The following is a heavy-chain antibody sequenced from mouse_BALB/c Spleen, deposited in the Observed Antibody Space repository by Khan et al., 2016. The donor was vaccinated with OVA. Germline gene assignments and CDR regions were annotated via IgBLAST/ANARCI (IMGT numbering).Heavy chain of an antibody. Sequence: QVPLKESGPGLVAPSQSLSLTCPVSGFSLSRYNIHWVRQPPGKGLEWLGMIWGGGGTDYTSTLKSRLNIRKDNSKSQVLLQMNSLQTDDTAIYYCARAYYRYDGYYAMDYWGQGTSVTVSS. V-gene: IGHV2-6-4*01. CDR3: ARAYYRYDGYYAMDY. D-gene: IGHD2-14*01. J-gene: IGHJ4*01. CDR1: GFSLSRYN. CDR2: IWGGGGT.